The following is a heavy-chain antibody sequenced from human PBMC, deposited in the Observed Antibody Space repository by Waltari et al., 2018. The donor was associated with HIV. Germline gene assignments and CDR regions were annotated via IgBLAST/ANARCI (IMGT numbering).Heavy chain of an antibody. CDR2: IGVAGDT. CDR3: ARAVGAVAGYFDF. Sequence: EVQLVESGGGLVQPGESLRLSCAASGFTFGCTDMHWLRQGAGRGLEWVSGIGVAGDTYYSASVKGRFTISRENAKNSLFLQMNGLTADDTAVYYCARAVGAVAGYFDFWGQGTLVTVSS. D-gene: IGHD6-19*01. CDR1: GFTFGCTD. J-gene: IGHJ4*02. V-gene: IGHV3-13*01.